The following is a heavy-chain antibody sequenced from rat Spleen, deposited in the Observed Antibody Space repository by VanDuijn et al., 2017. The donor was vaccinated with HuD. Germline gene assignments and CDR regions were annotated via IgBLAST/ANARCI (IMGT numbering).Heavy chain of an antibody. V-gene: IGHV5-7*01. CDR2: ISYDGSST. D-gene: IGHD4-3*01. Sequence: EVQLVESGGGLVQPGRSMKLSCAASGFTFSDYNMAWVRQAPKKGLEWVATISYDGSSTYYRDSVKGRFTISRDNAKSTLYLQMDSLRSEDTATYYCATGGGDYWGQGVMVTVSS. CDR3: ATGGGDY. J-gene: IGHJ2*01. CDR1: GFTFSDYN.